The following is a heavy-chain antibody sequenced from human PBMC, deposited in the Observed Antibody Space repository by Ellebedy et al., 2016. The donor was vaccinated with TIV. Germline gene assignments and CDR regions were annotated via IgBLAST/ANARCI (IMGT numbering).Heavy chain of an antibody. CDR2: INPTIGST. V-gene: IGHV1-46*01. D-gene: IGHD5-18*01. CDR1: GYTFTSYY. CDR3: ARVPSYSSGYDLDH. Sequence: AASVKVSCKASGYTFTSYYMHWVRQAPGQGLEWMGIINPTIGSTTYAQKFQGRVTMTSDTSTSTVYMELSSLKSEDTAVYYRARVPSYSSGYDLDHWGQGTLVTVSS. J-gene: IGHJ4*02.